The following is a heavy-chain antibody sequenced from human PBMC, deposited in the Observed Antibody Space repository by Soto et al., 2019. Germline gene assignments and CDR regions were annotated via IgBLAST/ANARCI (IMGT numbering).Heavy chain of an antibody. CDR2: IYPGDSDT. CDR1: GYPVTSYW. V-gene: IGHV5-51*01. Sequence: GRAVNIYCAGSGYPVTSYWSGCARQMPGKGPEWVGGIYPGDSDTRYSPSSQGQVTISADKSISTAYLQWSSLKASDTAMYYCARQTYYDFWSGYYGTSYYYYGMDVWGQGTTVTVSS. CDR3: ARQTYYDFWSGYYGTSYYYYGMDV. D-gene: IGHD3-3*01. J-gene: IGHJ6*02.